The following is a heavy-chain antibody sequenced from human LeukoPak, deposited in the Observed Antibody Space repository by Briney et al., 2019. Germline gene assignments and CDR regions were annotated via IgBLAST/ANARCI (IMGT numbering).Heavy chain of an antibody. CDR1: GGSISSYY. J-gene: IGHJ4*02. CDR3: ARGRLRLGELSLVY. Sequence: SETLSLTCTVSGGSISSYYWSWIRQPPGKGLEWIGNIYYSGSTNYNPSLKSRVTISVDTSKNQFSLKLSSVTAADTAVYYCARGRLRLGELSLVYWGQGTLVTVSS. V-gene: IGHV4-59*01. D-gene: IGHD3-16*02. CDR2: IYYSGST.